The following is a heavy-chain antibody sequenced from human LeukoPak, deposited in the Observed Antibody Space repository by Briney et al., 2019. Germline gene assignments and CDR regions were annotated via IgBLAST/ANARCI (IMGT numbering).Heavy chain of an antibody. CDR2: IYSGGST. Sequence: GGSLRLSCAASGFTVSSNYMSWVRQAPGKGLEWVSVIYSGGSTYYADSVKGRFTISRDNSKNTLYLQMNGLRAEDTAVYYCARSPPPGSLWFGELLCGMDVWGQGTTVTVSS. V-gene: IGHV3-53*01. CDR1: GFTVSSNY. CDR3: ARSPPPGSLWFGELLCGMDV. D-gene: IGHD3-10*01. J-gene: IGHJ6*02.